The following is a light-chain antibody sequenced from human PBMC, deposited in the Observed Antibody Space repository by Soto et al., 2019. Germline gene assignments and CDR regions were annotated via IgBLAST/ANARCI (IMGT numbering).Light chain of an antibody. Sequence: DIQMTQSPSPLSGSVGDRVTITCRASQTISSWLAWYQQKPGKAPKLLIYKASTLKSGVPSRYSGSGSGTECTLTISSLQPDDFATYYCQHYNSYSEAFCQGTKVDIK. CDR1: QTISSW. CDR3: QHYNSYSEA. V-gene: IGKV1-5*03. CDR2: KAS. J-gene: IGKJ1*01.